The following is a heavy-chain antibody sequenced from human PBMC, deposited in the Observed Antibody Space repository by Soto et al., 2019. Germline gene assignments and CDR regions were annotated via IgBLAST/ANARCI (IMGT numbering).Heavy chain of an antibody. CDR3: ARDVSYSFDFRFNTMVAHPALGY. CDR1: GLTGSSYH. CDR2: IYSGGGI. Sequence: GGSLRLSCAASGLTGSSYHMSWVRQTPGKGLEWVSGIYSGGGIYYADSVKGRFTISRDNSKNTLYLQMNSLRPEDTAVYYCARDVSYSFDFRFNTMVAHPALGYWGPGILVTVSS. J-gene: IGHJ4*02. D-gene: IGHD3-9*01. V-gene: IGHV3-53*05.